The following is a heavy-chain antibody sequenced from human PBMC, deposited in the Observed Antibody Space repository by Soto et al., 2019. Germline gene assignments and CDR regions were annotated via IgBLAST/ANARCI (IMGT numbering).Heavy chain of an antibody. D-gene: IGHD3-22*01. CDR2: IYPGDSDT. CDR3: ASSYYYDSSGYYEGGAFDI. CDR1: GYSFTSYW. Sequence: GESLKISCKGSGYSFTSYWIGWVRQMPGKGLEWMGIIYPGDSDTRYSPSFQGQVTISADKSISTAYLQWSSLKASDTALYYCASSYYYDSSGYYEGGAFDIWGQGTMVTVSS. V-gene: IGHV5-51*01. J-gene: IGHJ3*02.